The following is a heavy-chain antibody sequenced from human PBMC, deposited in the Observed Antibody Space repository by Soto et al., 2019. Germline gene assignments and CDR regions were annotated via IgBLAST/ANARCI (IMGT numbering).Heavy chain of an antibody. J-gene: IGHJ4*02. V-gene: IGHV2-5*02. CDR1: GFSLRNSGVG. Sequence: QITLKESSPTLVKPTQTLTLTCTFSGFSLRNSGVGVGWIRQPPGKALEWLALIYWDDDKRYSPSLKSRRTITKETSKNQVFLTMTNMDPVDTATYYCAHLTTGGFYFDYWGQGPLVTVSS. CDR3: AHLTTGGFYFDY. D-gene: IGHD4-17*01. CDR2: IYWDDDK.